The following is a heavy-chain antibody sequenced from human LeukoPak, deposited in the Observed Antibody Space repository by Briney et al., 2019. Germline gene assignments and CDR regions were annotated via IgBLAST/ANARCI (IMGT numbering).Heavy chain of an antibody. D-gene: IGHD3-3*01. CDR2: ISGNGDNT. J-gene: IGHJ4*02. V-gene: IGHV3-23*01. CDR1: GFALSSYA. Sequence: GGSLRLSCAASGFALSSYAMTWVRQAPGKGLEWVSTISGNGDNTYYADSVKGRFTISRDNSKNTLYLQMNSLRVEDTAVYYCANILWSGYYEDSWGQVTLVTVST. CDR3: ANILWSGYYEDS.